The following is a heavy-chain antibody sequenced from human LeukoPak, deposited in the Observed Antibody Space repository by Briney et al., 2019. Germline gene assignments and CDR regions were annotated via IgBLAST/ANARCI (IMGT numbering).Heavy chain of an antibody. J-gene: IGHJ4*02. Sequence: GGSLRLSCAASGFTFSSYTMHWVRQAPGKGLEWVAVISYDGSNKYYADSVKGRFTISRDNSKNTLYLQMNSLRAEDTAVYYCARAAYSSGWQQGPMGYWGQGTLVTVSS. V-gene: IGHV3-30*04. CDR3: ARAAYSSGWQQGPMGY. CDR2: ISYDGSNK. D-gene: IGHD6-19*01. CDR1: GFTFSSYT.